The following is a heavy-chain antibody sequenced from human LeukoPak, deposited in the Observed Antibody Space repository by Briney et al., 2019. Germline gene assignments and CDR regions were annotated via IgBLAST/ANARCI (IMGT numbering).Heavy chain of an antibody. CDR3: ARATWLPVGLYYYGSSGYYYYFDS. CDR2: IYYSGST. CDR1: GGSISSYC. Sequence: SETLSLTCTVSGGSISSYCWSWIRQPPGKGLEWLGYIYYSGSTNYNPSLKSRVTISVDTSKNQFSLKLSSVTAADTAVYYCARATWLPVGLYYYGSSGYYYYFDSWGQGTLVTVSS. V-gene: IGHV4-59*01. D-gene: IGHD3-22*01. J-gene: IGHJ4*02.